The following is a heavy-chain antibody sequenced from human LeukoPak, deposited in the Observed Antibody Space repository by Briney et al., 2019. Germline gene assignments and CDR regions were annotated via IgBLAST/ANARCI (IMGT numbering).Heavy chain of an antibody. J-gene: IGHJ6*02. CDR1: GYTFTGYY. CDR2: INPNSGGT. CDR3: ARDSGVAAVSYGMDV. D-gene: IGHD6-13*01. Sequence: ASVKVSCTASGYTFTGYYMHWVRQAPGQGLEWMGWINPNSGGTNYAQKFQGWVTMTRDTSISTAYMELSRLRSDDTAVYYCARDSGVAAVSYGMDVWGQGTTVTVSS. V-gene: IGHV1-2*04.